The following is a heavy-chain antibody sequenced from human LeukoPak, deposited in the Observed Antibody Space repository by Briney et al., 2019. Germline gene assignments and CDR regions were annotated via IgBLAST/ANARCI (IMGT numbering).Heavy chain of an antibody. Sequence: SETLSLTCTVSGGSVSSGSYYWSWIRQPPGKGLESNVYIYYRGSTNYNPSLKSRVTISVDTSKNQFSLKLSSVTAADTAVYYCASGGPYYYGSGSYPHWGQGTLVTVSS. CDR3: ASGGPYYYGSGSYPH. J-gene: IGHJ4*02. V-gene: IGHV4-61*01. D-gene: IGHD3-10*01. CDR2: IYYRGST. CDR1: GGSVSSGSYY.